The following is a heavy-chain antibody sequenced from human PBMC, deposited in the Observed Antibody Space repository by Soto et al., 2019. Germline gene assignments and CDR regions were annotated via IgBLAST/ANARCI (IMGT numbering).Heavy chain of an antibody. J-gene: IGHJ5*02. CDR3: ARYSGSYYLFDP. Sequence: SGTLSLTCTVSGGSISSYYWSWTRQPPGKGLEWIGYIYYSGSTNYNPSLKSRVTISVDTSKNQFSLKLSSVTAADTAVYYCARYSGSYYLFDPWGQGTLVTVSS. CDR2: IYYSGST. CDR1: GGSISSYY. D-gene: IGHD1-26*01. V-gene: IGHV4-59*01.